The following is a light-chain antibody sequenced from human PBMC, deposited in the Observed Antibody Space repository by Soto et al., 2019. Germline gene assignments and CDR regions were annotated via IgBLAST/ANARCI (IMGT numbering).Light chain of an antibody. V-gene: IGKV3-15*01. J-gene: IGKJ3*01. Sequence: DIVMTQSPATLSVSPGERATLSCRASQSINTNLAWYQQKPGQAPRLLIYGASTRATVIPARFSGSGSGTEFTLTISVLQADDFAVYYCQQYHHWPPKVTFGPGTRVDI. CDR2: GAS. CDR1: QSINTN. CDR3: QQYHHWPPKVT.